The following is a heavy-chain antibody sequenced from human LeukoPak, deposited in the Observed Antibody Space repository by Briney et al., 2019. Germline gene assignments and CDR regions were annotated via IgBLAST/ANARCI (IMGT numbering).Heavy chain of an antibody. CDR2: INHSGST. Sequence: SETLSLTCAVYGGSFSGYYWSWIRQPPGKGLEWIGEINHSGSTNYNPSLKSRVTISVDTSKNQFSLKLSSVTAADTAVYYCARRYYDILTGLLGYYYMDVWGKGTTDTISS. CDR3: ARRYYDILTGLLGYYYMDV. J-gene: IGHJ6*03. V-gene: IGHV4-34*01. D-gene: IGHD3-9*01. CDR1: GGSFSGYY.